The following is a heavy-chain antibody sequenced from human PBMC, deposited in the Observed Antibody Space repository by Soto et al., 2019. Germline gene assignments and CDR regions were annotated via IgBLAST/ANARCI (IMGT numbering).Heavy chain of an antibody. D-gene: IGHD6-19*01. J-gene: IGHJ4*02. CDR3: ARLQAAVPHY. CDR2: IFYDGYT. Sequence: QVQLQESGPGLVMPSETLSLTCTVSGDSISGSPYFWGWIRQPPGKRLEWIGSIFYDGYTVYTPSPQXRVTLSVDTSKNQFSLNLTSVAAADTSIYFCARLQAAVPHYWGQGILVTVSS. CDR1: GDSISGSPYF. V-gene: IGHV4-39*01.